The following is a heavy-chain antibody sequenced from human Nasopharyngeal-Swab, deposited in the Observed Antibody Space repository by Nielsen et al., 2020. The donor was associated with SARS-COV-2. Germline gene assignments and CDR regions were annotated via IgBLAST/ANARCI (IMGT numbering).Heavy chain of an antibody. D-gene: IGHD3-9*01. Sequence: GESLKISCKASGYTFTSYYMHWVRQAPGQGLEWMGIINPSGGSTSYAQKFQGRVTMTRDTSTSTVYMELSSLRSEDTAVYYCARAYFEGEIDYWGQGTLVTVSS. V-gene: IGHV1-46*01. CDR3: ARAYFEGEIDY. CDR1: GYTFTSYY. CDR2: INPSGGST. J-gene: IGHJ4*02.